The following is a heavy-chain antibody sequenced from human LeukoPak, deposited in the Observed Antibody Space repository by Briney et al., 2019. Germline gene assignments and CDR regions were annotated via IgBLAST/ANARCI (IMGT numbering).Heavy chain of an antibody. CDR1: GGTFSSYA. D-gene: IGHD4-17*01. CDR3: ARHGEYHDAFDI. V-gene: IGHV1-18*01. Sequence: ASVKVSCKASGGTFSSYAISWVRQAPGQGLEWMGWISAYNGNTNYAQKLQGRVTMTTDTSTSTAYMELRSLRSDDTAVYYCARHGEYHDAFDIWGQGTMVTVSS. J-gene: IGHJ3*02. CDR2: ISAYNGNT.